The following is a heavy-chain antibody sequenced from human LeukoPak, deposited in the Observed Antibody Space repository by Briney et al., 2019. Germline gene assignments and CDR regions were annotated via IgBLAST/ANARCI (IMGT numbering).Heavy chain of an antibody. J-gene: IGHJ6*02. V-gene: IGHV3-53*01. Sequence: QTGGSLRLSGAASGFPVGSYYLTWVRQAPGKGLEWVSAVYKGGTTYYAESVKGRFTVSRDNSNNNSYLQMNSLRADDTAVYYCASGSGDILTGYSGMDVRGQGTTVIVS. CDR1: GFPVGSYY. D-gene: IGHD3-9*01. CDR3: ASGSGDILTGYSGMDV. CDR2: VYKGGTT.